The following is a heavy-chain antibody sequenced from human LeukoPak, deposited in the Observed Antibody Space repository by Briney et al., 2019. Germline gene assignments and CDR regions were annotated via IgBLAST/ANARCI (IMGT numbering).Heavy chain of an antibody. CDR3: TRVQAGRSGLMDV. D-gene: IGHD2-8*02. Sequence: GGSLRLSCAASGFSLSGYWMHWVRQAPGKGLVWVSRISPEGSGTTYADSVKGRFTISRDNSKNTLYLQMNSLRDEDAAVYHCTRVQAGRSGLMDVWGRGTTVTVPS. J-gene: IGHJ6*02. V-gene: IGHV3-74*01. CDR1: GFSLSGYW. CDR2: ISPEGSGT.